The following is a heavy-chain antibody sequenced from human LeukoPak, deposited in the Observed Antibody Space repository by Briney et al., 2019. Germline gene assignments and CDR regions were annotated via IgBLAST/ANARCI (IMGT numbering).Heavy chain of an antibody. V-gene: IGHV3-33*01. Sequence: GGSLRLSCAASGFTFSSYGMHWVRQAPGKGLEWVAVIWYDGSNKYYADSVKGRFTISKDNSKNTLYLQMNSLRAEDTAVYYCARTDYGDYTTFDYWGQGTLVTVSS. CDR3: ARTDYGDYTTFDY. CDR1: GFTFSSYG. J-gene: IGHJ4*02. CDR2: IWYDGSNK. D-gene: IGHD4-17*01.